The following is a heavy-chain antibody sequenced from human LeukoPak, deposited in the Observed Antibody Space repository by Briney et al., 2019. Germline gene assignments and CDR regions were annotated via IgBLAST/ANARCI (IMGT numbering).Heavy chain of an antibody. J-gene: IGHJ4*02. CDR2: ISGSGDST. V-gene: IGHV3-23*01. CDR3: AKLGPSGSYYVGYFDY. Sequence: PGGSLTLSCAVSGFTFSSYAMSWVRQAPGKGLEWVSAISGSGDSTYYADSVKGPFTISRDNSKNTLYLQMNSLRAEDTAVYYCAKLGPSGSYYVGYFDYWGQGTLVTVSS. CDR1: GFTFSSYA. D-gene: IGHD1-26*01.